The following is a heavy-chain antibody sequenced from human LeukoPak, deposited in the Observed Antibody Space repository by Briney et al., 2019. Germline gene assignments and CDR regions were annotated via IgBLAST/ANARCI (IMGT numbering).Heavy chain of an antibody. CDR3: ARSYRNYYPFDY. Sequence: PSETLSLTCTVSGGSINNYYWSWIRQPPGKGLEWIGYIYYSGSTNYNPSLKSRVTISVDTSKNQFSLKLSSVTAADTAVYYCARSYRNYYPFDYWGQGTLVTVSS. D-gene: IGHD4-11*01. J-gene: IGHJ4*02. CDR1: GGSINNYY. CDR2: IYYSGST. V-gene: IGHV4-59*01.